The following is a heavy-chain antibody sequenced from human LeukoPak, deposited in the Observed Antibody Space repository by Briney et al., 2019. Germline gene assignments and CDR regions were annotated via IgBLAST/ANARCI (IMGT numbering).Heavy chain of an antibody. D-gene: IGHD3-3*01. V-gene: IGHV4-39*01. J-gene: IGHJ4*02. CDR1: GGSISSGNYY. CDR3: ARHGLLYYDFWSGTYYFDY. Sequence: PSETLSLTCTVSGGSISSGNYYWSWIRQPAGKGLEWIGSIYYSGSTYYNPSLKSRATISVDTSKNQFSLKLSSVTAADTAVYYCARHGLLYYDFWSGTYYFDYWGQGTLVTVSS. CDR2: IYYSGST.